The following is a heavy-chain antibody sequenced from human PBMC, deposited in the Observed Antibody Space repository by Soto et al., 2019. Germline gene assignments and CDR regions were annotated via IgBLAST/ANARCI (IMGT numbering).Heavy chain of an antibody. CDR3: AKESLVDTAEFDD. CDR2: ISGSGGGT. D-gene: IGHD5-18*01. CDR1: GFTFSSYA. Sequence: GGSLRLTCAASGFTFSSYAMSWVRQAPGKGLGWVSAISGSGGGTYYADSVHGRLTISRVNSKNTLYLQMNSLRAEDKAVYYCAKESLVDTAEFDDWGQGSLVTVSS. J-gene: IGHJ4*02. V-gene: IGHV3-23*01.